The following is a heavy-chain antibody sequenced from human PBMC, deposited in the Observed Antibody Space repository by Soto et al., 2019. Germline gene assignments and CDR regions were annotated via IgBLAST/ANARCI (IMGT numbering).Heavy chain of an antibody. Sequence: ASVKVSCKVSGYTLTELSMHWVRQAPGKGLEWMGGFDPEDGETIYAQKFQGRVTMTEDTSTDTAYMELSSLRSEDTAVYYCATGITMVRGVISYYYYYGMDVWGQGTTVTVSS. CDR1: GYTLTELS. J-gene: IGHJ6*02. D-gene: IGHD3-10*01. CDR3: ATGITMVRGVISYYYYYGMDV. V-gene: IGHV1-24*01. CDR2: FDPEDGET.